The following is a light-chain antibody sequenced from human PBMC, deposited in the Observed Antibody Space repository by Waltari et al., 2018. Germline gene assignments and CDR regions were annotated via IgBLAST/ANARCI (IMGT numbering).Light chain of an antibody. CDR2: VNSDGSH. V-gene: IGLV4-69*01. CDR3: QTGGHGTWV. Sequence: QLVLTQSPSASASLGASVKLTCTLSSGHSRNTLAWHQQQPEKGPRYLMKVNSDGSHSKGDEIPDRFSGSSSGAERYLTISSVQSEDEADYYCQTGGHGTWVFGGGTKLTVL. CDR1: SGHSRNT. J-gene: IGLJ3*02.